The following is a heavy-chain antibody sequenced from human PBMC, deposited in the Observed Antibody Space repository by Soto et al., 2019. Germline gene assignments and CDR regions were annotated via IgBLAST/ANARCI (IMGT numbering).Heavy chain of an antibody. Sequence: QVQLQESGPGLVKPSGTLSLTCALSGASIITDNWWSWVRQPPGKEMEWIGEIYHSGNTNFNPSVKSRVTISVDTSKAQFSLTVSSVTAADTAIYYCARAGASSKLRGVVINWGQGTLVTVSS. J-gene: IGHJ4*02. D-gene: IGHD3-10*01. V-gene: IGHV4-4*02. CDR2: IYHSGNT. CDR1: GASIITDNW. CDR3: ARAGASSKLRGVVIN.